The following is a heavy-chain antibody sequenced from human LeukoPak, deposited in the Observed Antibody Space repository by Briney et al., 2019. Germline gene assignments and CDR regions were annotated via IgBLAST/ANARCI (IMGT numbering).Heavy chain of an antibody. CDR1: GFSFSDSV. J-gene: IGHJ4*02. V-gene: IGHV3-23*01. Sequence: GGSLRLSCVASGFSFSDSVMSWVRQAPGKGLEWVSAISGDAGVTYYAASVKGRFTISRDNSKNMVYLQMNSLNTEDTAVYYCAKRDDINGYDYEGWGQGTLVTVSS. CDR3: AKRDDINGYDYEG. CDR2: ISGDAGVT. D-gene: IGHD3-22*01.